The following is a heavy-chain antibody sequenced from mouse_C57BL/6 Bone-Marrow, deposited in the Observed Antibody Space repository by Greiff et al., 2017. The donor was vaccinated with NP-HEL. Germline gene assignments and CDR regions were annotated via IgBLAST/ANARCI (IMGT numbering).Heavy chain of an antibody. Sequence: VQLVESGPGLVAPSQSLSITCTVSGFSLTSYGVDWVRQSPGKGLEWLGVIWGVGSTNYNSALKSRLSISKDNSKSKVFLKMNSLQTDDTAMYYCAGLWLRRTDGSWFAYWGQGTLVTVSA. CDR2: IWGVGST. J-gene: IGHJ3*01. CDR3: AGLWLRRTDGSWFAY. V-gene: IGHV2-6*01. D-gene: IGHD2-2*01. CDR1: GFSLTSYG.